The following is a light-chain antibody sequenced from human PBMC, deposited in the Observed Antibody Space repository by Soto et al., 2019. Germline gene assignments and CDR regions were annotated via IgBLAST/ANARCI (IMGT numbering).Light chain of an antibody. J-gene: IGKJ5*01. CDR2: AAS. V-gene: IGKV1-9*01. CDR1: QVISTS. CDR3: QQLFDSPIT. Sequence: DIQLTHSPSFLSPSIGEIVTITCRASQVISTSLAWYQVKPGIAPKLLIYAASTLESGVPSRFSATVSGTEFSLTITSLQPEDFATYYCQQLFDSPITFGQGTRLEIK.